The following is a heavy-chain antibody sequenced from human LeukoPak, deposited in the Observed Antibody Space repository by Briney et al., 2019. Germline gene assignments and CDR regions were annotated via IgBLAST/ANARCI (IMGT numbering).Heavy chain of an antibody. J-gene: IGHJ5*02. CDR3: ARGIPRRIVVVVAATSGWFDP. CDR2: TNPSGGST. V-gene: IGHV1-46*01. D-gene: IGHD2-15*01. CDR1: GYTFTSYY. Sequence: GASVKVSCKASGYTFTSYYMHWVRQAPGQGLEWMGITNPSGGSTSYAQKFQGRVTMTRDTSTSTVYMELSSLRSEDTAVYYCARGIPRRIVVVVAATSGWFDPWGQGTLVTVSS.